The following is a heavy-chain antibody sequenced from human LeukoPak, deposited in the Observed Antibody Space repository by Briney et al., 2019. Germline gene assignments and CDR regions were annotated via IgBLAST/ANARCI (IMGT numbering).Heavy chain of an antibody. CDR3: APIGVVVTAILGV. J-gene: IGHJ4*02. CDR1: GYTFTGYY. CDR2: INPNSGGT. Sequence: GASVKVSCKASGYTFTGYYMHWVRQAPGQGLEWMGWINPNSGGTNYAQKFQGRVTMTRDTSISTAYMELSRLRSDDTAVYYCAPIGVVVTAILGVWGQGTLVTVSS. D-gene: IGHD2-21*02. V-gene: IGHV1-2*02.